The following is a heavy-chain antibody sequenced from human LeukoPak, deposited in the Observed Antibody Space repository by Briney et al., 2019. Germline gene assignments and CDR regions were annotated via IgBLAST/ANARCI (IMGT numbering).Heavy chain of an antibody. J-gene: IGHJ4*02. CDR1: GYRFTSYW. V-gene: IGHV5-51*01. Sequence: GESLKISFQGSGYRFTSYWIGWVRQMPGKGLGWMGIIYPGDSDTRYSPSFQGQVTISADKSINTAYLQSRSLEASDTAMYYCARHNWGYCSGGSCLTYYFDYWGQGTLVTVSS. D-gene: IGHD2-15*01. CDR3: ARHNWGYCSGGSCLTYYFDY. CDR2: IYPGDSDT.